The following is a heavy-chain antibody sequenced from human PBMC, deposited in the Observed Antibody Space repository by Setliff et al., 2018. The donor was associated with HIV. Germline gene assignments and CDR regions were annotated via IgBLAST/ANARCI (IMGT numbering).Heavy chain of an antibody. CDR2: IYFNGKS. CDR1: GRSITNANNY. Sequence: PSETLSLTCSVSGRSITNANNYWGWIRQSPGKGLEWIGSIYFNGKSDNNPSLKSRVIMSVDRSRCQLSLKVNFVTAADTATYYCSRHVIGVVMLYSWDAFDYWGRGTLVTVSS. CDR3: SRHVIGVVMLYSWDAFDY. V-gene: IGHV4-39*01. D-gene: IGHD3-16*01. J-gene: IGHJ4*02.